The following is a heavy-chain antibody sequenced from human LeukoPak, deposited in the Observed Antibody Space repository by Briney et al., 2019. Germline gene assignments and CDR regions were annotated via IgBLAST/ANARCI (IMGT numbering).Heavy chain of an antibody. D-gene: IGHD3-16*01. CDR2: IKPGGGER. V-gene: IGHV3-7*01. CDR1: GITLSTYG. J-gene: IGHJ4*02. CDR3: MRGGGDY. Sequence: PGGSLRLSCVASGITLSTYGMNWVRQAPGKGLEWVANIKPGGGERYYVDSVKGRFTISRDNAKNSVDLQMNSLRVEDTAVYYCMRGGGDYWGQGTLVTDSS.